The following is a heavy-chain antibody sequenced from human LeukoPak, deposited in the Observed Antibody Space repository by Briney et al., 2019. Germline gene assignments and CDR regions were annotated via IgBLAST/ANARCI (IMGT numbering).Heavy chain of an antibody. J-gene: IGHJ2*01. CDR3: ARDPGSRSHDWYFDL. Sequence: GGTLRLSCAASGFTFSSNWIHWVRQAPGKGLVWVSRMHSEGNSYADSAKGRFTISRDDAKNTLYLQMNSLRVEDSAMYYCARDPGSRSHDWYFDLWGRGTLVTVSS. CDR1: GFTFSSNW. D-gene: IGHD1-26*01. CDR2: MHSEGN. V-gene: IGHV3-74*01.